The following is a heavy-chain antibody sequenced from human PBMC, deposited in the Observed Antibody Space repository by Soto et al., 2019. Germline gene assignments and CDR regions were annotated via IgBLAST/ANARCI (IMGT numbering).Heavy chain of an antibody. CDR3: ARDRRYVDGWVADF. CDR2: MYYSGNT. CDR1: GYSISSGYY. Sequence: SETLSLTCSVSGYSISSGYYWGWIRQPPGKGLEWIGSMYYSGNTFYNPSLRSRVTISVDTSKNQFSLILSSVTAADTAVYYCARDRRYVDGWVADFWGQGTLVTVSS. D-gene: IGHD6-19*01. J-gene: IGHJ4*02. V-gene: IGHV4-38-2*02.